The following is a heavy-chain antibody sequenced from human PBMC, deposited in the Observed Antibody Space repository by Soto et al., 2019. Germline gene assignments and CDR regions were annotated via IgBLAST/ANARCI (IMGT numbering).Heavy chain of an antibody. CDR3: ARSPVLMVYATCYMDV. V-gene: IGHV3-11*01. D-gene: IGHD2-8*01. CDR1: GFTFSDYY. CDR2: ISSSGSTI. Sequence: GGSLRLSCAASGFTFSDYYMSWIRQAPGKGLEWVSYISSSGSTIYYADSVKGRFTISRDNAKNSLYLQMNSLRAEDTAVYYCARSPVLMVYATCYMDVWGKGTTVTVSS. J-gene: IGHJ6*03.